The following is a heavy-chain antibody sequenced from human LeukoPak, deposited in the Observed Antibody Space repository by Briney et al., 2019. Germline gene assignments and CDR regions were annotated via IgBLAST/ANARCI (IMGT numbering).Heavy chain of an antibody. J-gene: IGHJ4*02. CDR1: GGTINSFY. CDR2: IYYSGST. Sequence: SETLSLTCTVSGGTINSFYWSWIRQPPGKGLEWIGYIYYSGSTNYNPSLKSRVTISVDTSKNQFSLKLSSVTAADTAVYYCARGYSSSSAGFDYWGQGTLVTVSS. D-gene: IGHD6-6*01. CDR3: ARGYSSSSAGFDY. V-gene: IGHV4-59*01.